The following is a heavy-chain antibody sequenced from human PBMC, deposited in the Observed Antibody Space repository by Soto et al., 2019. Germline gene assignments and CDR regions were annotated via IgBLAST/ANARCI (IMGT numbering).Heavy chain of an antibody. CDR2: IYYSGST. CDR3: ARHWTTMVRGANPNWFDP. CDR1: GGSISSSSYY. Sequence: PSETLSLXCTVSGGSISSSSYYWGWIRQPPGKGLEWIGSIYYSGSTYYNPSLKSRVTISVDTSKNQFSLKLSSVTAADTAVYYCARHWTTMVRGANPNWFDPWGQGTLVTVSS. D-gene: IGHD3-10*01. V-gene: IGHV4-39*01. J-gene: IGHJ5*02.